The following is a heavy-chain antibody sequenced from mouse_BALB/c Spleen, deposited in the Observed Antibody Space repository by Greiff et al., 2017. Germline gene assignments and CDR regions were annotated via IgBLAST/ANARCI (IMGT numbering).Heavy chain of an antibody. CDR1: GFTFSDYY. V-gene: IGHV5-4*02. J-gene: IGHJ3*01. Sequence: DVMLVESGGGLVKPGGSLKLSCAASGFTFSDYYMYWVRQTPEKRLEWVATISDGGSYTYYPDSVKGRFTISRDNAKNNLYLQMSSLKSEDTAMYYCARGLTTATAWFAYWGQGTLVTVSA. CDR2: ISDGGSYT. CDR3: ARGLTTATAWFAY. D-gene: IGHD1-2*01.